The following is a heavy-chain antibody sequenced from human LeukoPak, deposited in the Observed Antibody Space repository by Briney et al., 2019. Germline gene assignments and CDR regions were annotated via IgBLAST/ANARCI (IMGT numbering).Heavy chain of an antibody. CDR3: AKDRYYYDRSGYFDY. CDR2: ISGSGGST. V-gene: IGHV3-23*01. D-gene: IGHD3-22*01. J-gene: IGHJ4*02. CDR1: GFTFSSYA. Sequence: GGSLRLSCAASGFTFSSYAMSWVRQAPGKGLEWVSAISGSGGSTYYADSVKGRFTISRDNSKNTLYLQMNGLRAEDTALYYCAKDRYYYDRSGYFDYWGQGTLVTVSS.